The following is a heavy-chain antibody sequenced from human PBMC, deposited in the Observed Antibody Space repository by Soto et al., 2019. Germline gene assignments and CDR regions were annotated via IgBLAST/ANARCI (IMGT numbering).Heavy chain of an antibody. J-gene: IGHJ4*02. CDR1: GGTFNTYA. V-gene: IGHV1-69*19. Sequence: QVQLVQSGAEMKKPGSSVKVSCQSSGGTFNTYAMNWVRQAPGQGPEWMGDSSPMFGAANYAPKFQGRVTNTADESTGTLYMQLSSLTSEDTALYFCAREVQVHTPAFVYWGQGTLVTVSS. D-gene: IGHD3-10*01. CDR2: SSPMFGAA. CDR3: AREVQVHTPAFVY.